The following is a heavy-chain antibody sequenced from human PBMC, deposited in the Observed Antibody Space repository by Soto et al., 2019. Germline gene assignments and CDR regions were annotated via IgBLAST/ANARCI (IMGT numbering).Heavy chain of an antibody. CDR3: AGDLKAVGQHLRYNHYVLDV. CDR2: ICSSGSTI. J-gene: IGHJ6*02. CDR1: EFVFSDYY. V-gene: IGHV3-11*01. Sequence: QVQLVESGGGLVKPGGSLRLSCAASEFVFSDYYMSWVRQAPGKGLEWISYICSSGSTISYADSVEGRFTISGDNAKNLLFLQMNSLRAEDTAVYYCAGDLKAVGQHLRYNHYVLDVWGQGTTVTVSS. D-gene: IGHD2-2*01.